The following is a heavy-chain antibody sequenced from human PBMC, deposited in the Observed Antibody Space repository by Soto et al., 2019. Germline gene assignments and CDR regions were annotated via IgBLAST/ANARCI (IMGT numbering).Heavy chain of an antibody. CDR3: AGWFGELLLPTDDAFDI. CDR2: IYYSGST. Sequence: SETLSLTCTVSGGSISSYYWSWIRQPPGKGLEWIGYIYYSGSTNYNPSLKSRVTISVDTSKNQFSLKLSSVTAADTAVYYCAGWFGELLLPTDDAFDIWGQGTMVTVSS. CDR1: GGSISSYY. V-gene: IGHV4-59*01. D-gene: IGHD3-10*01. J-gene: IGHJ3*02.